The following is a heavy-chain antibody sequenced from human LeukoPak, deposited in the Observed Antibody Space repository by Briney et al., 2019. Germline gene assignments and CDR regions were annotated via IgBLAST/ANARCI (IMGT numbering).Heavy chain of an antibody. V-gene: IGHV3-23*01. Sequence: GWSLRLSCAASGFTFSSYAMSWVRQAPGKGLEWVSTFSFNGVTTYYADSAKGRFTISRDNSKNTVYLQMNNLRAEDTAVYYCAKGGYSSGRYFYYYMDVWGEGTTVTVSS. CDR3: AKGGYSSGRYFYYYMDV. J-gene: IGHJ6*03. CDR2: FSFNGVTT. D-gene: IGHD5-18*01. CDR1: GFTFSSYA.